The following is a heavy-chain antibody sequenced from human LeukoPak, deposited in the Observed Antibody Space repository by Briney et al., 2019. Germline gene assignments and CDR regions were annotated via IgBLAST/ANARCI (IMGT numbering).Heavy chain of an antibody. Sequence: TLSLTRXVSGGSIRSGGYSWSWIRQPPGKGLEWIGYIYHSGNTYYNSPLKSRVTISVDTSKNQFSLKLSSVTAADTAVYYCARVRFGDRIDYWGQGTLVTASS. D-gene: IGHD3-10*01. CDR3: ARVRFGDRIDY. CDR1: GGSIRSGGYS. CDR2: IYHSGNT. V-gene: IGHV4-30-2*01. J-gene: IGHJ4*02.